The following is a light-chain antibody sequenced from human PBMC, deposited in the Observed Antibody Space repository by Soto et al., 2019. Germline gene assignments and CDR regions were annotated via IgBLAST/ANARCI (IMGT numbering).Light chain of an antibody. CDR1: RTVGSY. V-gene: IGKV3-11*01. CDR2: DTS. Sequence: EIVLTQSPATLSLSPGEGATLSCRASRTVGSYLAWYQQKPGQAPRLLIYDTSNRATGIPARFSGSGSGTEFALTISSLQPADFATYYCQQYETYSWTFGQGTKVDIK. CDR3: QQYETYSWT. J-gene: IGKJ1*01.